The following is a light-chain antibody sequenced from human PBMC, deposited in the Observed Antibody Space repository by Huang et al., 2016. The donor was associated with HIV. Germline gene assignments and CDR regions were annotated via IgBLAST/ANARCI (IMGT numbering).Light chain of an antibody. V-gene: IGKV3-20*01. J-gene: IGKJ2*01. Sequence: EIVLTQSPVTLSLSPGEGASLSCRASQGVHNSYLAWYQQKPGQAPRFLIFGASDRATGVPHRVRGSESGTDFTLTISRLDPEDFAVYYCQQYGTLPYTFGQGTKLEI. CDR3: QQYGTLPYT. CDR2: GAS. CDR1: QGVHNSY.